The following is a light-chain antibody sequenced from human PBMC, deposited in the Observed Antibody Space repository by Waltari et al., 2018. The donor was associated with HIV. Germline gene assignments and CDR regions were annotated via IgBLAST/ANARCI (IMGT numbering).Light chain of an antibody. V-gene: IGLV1-40*01. J-gene: IGLJ1*01. CDR2: ANN. CDR3: QSYDNSLRVSYV. CDR1: SSNIGAYD. Sequence: QSVLTQPPSVSGAPGQRVTISCTGSSSNIGAYDVHWYQQLPGRAPKLLIYANNNWPSGVPDRFSGSKSGTAASLAIAGLQIEDEGDYFCQSYDNSLRVSYVFSAGTRVTVL.